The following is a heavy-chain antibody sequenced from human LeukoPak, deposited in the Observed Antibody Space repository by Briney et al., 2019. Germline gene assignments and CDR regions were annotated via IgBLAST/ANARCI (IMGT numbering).Heavy chain of an antibody. Sequence: ASVKVSCKASGITFTSYYIHWVRQAPGRGLEWMGKINPSGTITTYAPKYQGRVTVTKDTPTNTVYMELSSLRSDDTAVYYCALKAPPHNRGQGTLVTVSS. CDR3: ALKAPPHN. CDR1: GITFTSYY. J-gene: IGHJ4*02. CDR2: INPSGTIT. V-gene: IGHV1-46*01. D-gene: IGHD1-1*01.